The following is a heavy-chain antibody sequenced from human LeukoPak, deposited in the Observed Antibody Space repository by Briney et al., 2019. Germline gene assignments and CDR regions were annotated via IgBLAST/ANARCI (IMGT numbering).Heavy chain of an antibody. CDR2: IIPIFGTA. CDR1: GGTFSSYA. CDR3: ARERPVYSSGWYPFDY. J-gene: IGHJ4*02. Sequence: ASVKVSCKASGGTFSSYAISWVRQAPGQGFEWMGRIIPIFGTANYAQKFQGRVTITTDESTSTAYMELSSLRSEDTAVYYCARERPVYSSGWYPFDYWGQGTLVTVSS. V-gene: IGHV1-69*05. D-gene: IGHD6-19*01.